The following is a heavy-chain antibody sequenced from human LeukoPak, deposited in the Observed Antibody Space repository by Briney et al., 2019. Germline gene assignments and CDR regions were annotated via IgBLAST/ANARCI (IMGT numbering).Heavy chain of an antibody. CDR2: MNPSTGNA. Sequence: ASVKVSCKAFRYTFTSYDINWVRQAPGQGLEWMGWMNPSTGNADYAPKFQGRVTMTRDTSTSTAYMEVRGLTSEDTAVYYCARLSQTPDYYNSGGYFYLGYWGQGTRVTVSS. J-gene: IGHJ4*02. V-gene: IGHV1-8*01. D-gene: IGHD3-22*01. CDR1: RYTFTSYD. CDR3: ARLSQTPDYYNSGGYFYLGY.